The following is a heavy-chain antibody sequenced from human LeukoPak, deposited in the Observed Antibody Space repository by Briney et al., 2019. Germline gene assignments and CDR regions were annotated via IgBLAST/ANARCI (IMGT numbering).Heavy chain of an antibody. V-gene: IGHV1-2*02. CDR3: ARGVTARGFYYYMDV. CDR2: INPNRGGT. J-gene: IGHJ6*03. D-gene: IGHD2-21*02. CDR1: EYTFTSYY. Sequence: ASVKVSCKASEYTFTSYYMHWVRQAPGQGLEWMGWINPNRGGTSYAQKLQGRVTMTRDTYISTVYMELSRLRSDDTAVYYCARGVTARGFYYYMDVWGKGTTVTISS.